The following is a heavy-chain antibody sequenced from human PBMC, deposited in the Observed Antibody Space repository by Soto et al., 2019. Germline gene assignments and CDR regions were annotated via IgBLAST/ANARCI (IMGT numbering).Heavy chain of an antibody. J-gene: IGHJ3*02. V-gene: IGHV4-30-2*01. Sequence: SESLSLTCAVSGGSISIVAYSWSWIRQPPGKGLEGIGYIYHSGSTYYNPSLKSRVTISVDRSKNQFSLKLSSVTAADTAVYYCVGEGSHDAFDIWGQGTKVIVSS. D-gene: IGHD3-16*01. CDR1: GGSISIVAYS. CDR2: IYHSGST. CDR3: VGEGSHDAFDI.